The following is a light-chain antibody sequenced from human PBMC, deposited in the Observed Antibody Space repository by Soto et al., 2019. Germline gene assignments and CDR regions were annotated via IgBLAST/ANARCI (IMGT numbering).Light chain of an antibody. Sequence: EIVMTKSPGTLSVSPGERATLSCRASQSVGSNLAWYQQRPGQAPRLLIYGASTRANGILARFSGTGSETEFTLTITTLQSADVALYYCQQYTKWPRFGPGTKVDIK. CDR1: QSVGSN. V-gene: IGKV3-15*01. CDR2: GAS. CDR3: QQYTKWPR. J-gene: IGKJ3*01.